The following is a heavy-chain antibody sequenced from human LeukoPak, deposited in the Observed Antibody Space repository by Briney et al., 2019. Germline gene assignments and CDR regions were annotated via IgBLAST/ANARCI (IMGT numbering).Heavy chain of an antibody. CDR2: ISSSGSTI. J-gene: IGHJ4*02. V-gene: IGHV3-48*03. CDR1: GFTFSSYE. CDR3: ARGDCSGGSCYSEGESSAAIDSDY. D-gene: IGHD2-15*01. Sequence: TGGSLRLSCAASGFTFSSYEMNWVRQAPGKGLEWVSYISSSGSTIYYADSVKGRFTISRDNAKNSLYLQMNSLRAEDTAVYYCARGDCSGGSCYSEGESSAAIDSDYWGQGTLVTVSS.